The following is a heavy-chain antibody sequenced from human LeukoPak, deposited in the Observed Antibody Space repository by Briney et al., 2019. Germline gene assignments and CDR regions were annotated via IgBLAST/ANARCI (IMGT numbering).Heavy chain of an antibody. J-gene: IGHJ4*02. CDR2: IKQDGSEK. CDR3: AREYCSSTSCYCADY. V-gene: IGHV3-7*01. CDR1: GFTFSIYW. Sequence: GGSLRLSCAASGFTFSIYWMSWVRQAPGKGLEWVANIKQDGSEKYYVDSVKGRFTISRDNAKNSLYLQMNSLGAEDTAVYYCAREYCSSTSCYCADYWGQGTLVTVSS. D-gene: IGHD2-2*01.